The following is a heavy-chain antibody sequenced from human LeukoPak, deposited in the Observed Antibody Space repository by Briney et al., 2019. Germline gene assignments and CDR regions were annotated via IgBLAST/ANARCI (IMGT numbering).Heavy chain of an antibody. CDR2: ISSSGNTV. V-gene: IGHV3-48*01. CDR1: AFTFSSYS. CDR3: ARPCGIDWSIDYFDY. J-gene: IGHJ4*02. Sequence: GGSLRLSCAGSAFTFSSYSMNWVRQAPGKGLEWVSFISSSGNTVYYADSVKGRFTISRDNAENSLYLQMHSLRAEDTAVYYCARPCGIDWSIDYFDYWGQGTLVTVSS. D-gene: IGHD3-9*01.